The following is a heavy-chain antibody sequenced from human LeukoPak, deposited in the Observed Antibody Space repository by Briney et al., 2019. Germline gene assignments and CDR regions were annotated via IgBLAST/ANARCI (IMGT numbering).Heavy chain of an antibody. CDR3: RIAVADQRRSDY. D-gene: IGHD6-19*01. CDR2: INPNSGGT. V-gene: IGHV1-2*02. CDR1: GYTFTGYY. J-gene: IGHJ4*02. Sequence: ASVKVSCKASGYTFTGYYIHWVRQAPGQGLEWMGWINPNSGGTNYAQKFQGRVTMTRDTSISTAYMELSRLRSDDTAVYYCRIAVADQRRSDYWGQGTLVTVSS.